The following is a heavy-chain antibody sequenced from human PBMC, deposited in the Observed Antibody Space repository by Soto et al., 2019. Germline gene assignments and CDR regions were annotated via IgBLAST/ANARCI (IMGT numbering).Heavy chain of an antibody. CDR3: ARAIPGIAVAGTPHYFDY. CDR1: GDSASSNSAA. J-gene: IGHJ4*02. Sequence: SQTLSLTCAISGDSASSNSAAWNWIRQSPSRGLEWLGRTYYRSKWYNDYAVSVKSRITINPDTSKNQFSLQLNSVTPEDTAVYYCARAIPGIAVAGTPHYFDYWGQGTLVTVSS. V-gene: IGHV6-1*01. CDR2: TYYRSKWYN. D-gene: IGHD6-19*01.